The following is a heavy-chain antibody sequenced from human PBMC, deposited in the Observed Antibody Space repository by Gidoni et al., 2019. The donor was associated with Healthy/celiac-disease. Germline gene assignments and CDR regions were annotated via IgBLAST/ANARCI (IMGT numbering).Heavy chain of an antibody. CDR1: GGSISRGDDY. J-gene: IGHJ6*03. CDR2: IYYSWST. V-gene: IGHV4-30-4*01. Sequence: QVQLQESGPGLVKHSQTLSLTCTVSGGSISRGDDYWSWIRQPPGKGLEWIGYIYYSWSTYYNPSLKSRVTISVDTSKNQFSLKLSSVTAADTAVYYCARDGYCSSTSCYGYYYMDVWGKGTTVTVSS. D-gene: IGHD2-2*01. CDR3: ARDGYCSSTSCYGYYYMDV.